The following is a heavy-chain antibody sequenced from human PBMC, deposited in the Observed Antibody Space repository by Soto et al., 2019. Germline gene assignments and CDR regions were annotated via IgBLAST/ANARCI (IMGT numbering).Heavy chain of an antibody. V-gene: IGHV3-48*02. CDR1: GFTFSSYS. D-gene: IGHD6-6*01. CDR2: ISSGSATI. CDR3: TRDSASYSSSSGSYWYFDL. J-gene: IGHJ2*01. Sequence: GGSLRLSCAASGFTFSSYSMNWVRQAPGKGLEWVSYISSGSATIYYADSVKGRFTISRDNAKNSLYLQMNSLRDEDAAVYYCTRDSASYSSSSGSYWYFDLWGRGTLVTVSS.